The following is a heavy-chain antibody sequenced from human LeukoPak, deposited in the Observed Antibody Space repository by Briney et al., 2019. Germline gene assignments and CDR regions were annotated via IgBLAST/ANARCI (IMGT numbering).Heavy chain of an antibody. CDR1: GFTFSSYW. V-gene: IGHV3-7*01. D-gene: IGHD1-26*01. CDR2: IKQDGSEE. Sequence: PGGSLRLSCAASGFTFSSYWMSWVRQAPGKGLEWVANIKQDGSEENFVDSVKGRFTISRDNAEKSLYLQMNSLRAEDTAVYYCARGSSAGASLRHDYWGQGTLVTVSS. J-gene: IGHJ4*02. CDR3: ARGSSAGASLRHDY.